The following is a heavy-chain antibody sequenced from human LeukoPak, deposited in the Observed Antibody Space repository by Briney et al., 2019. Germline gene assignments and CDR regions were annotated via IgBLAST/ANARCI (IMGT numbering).Heavy chain of an antibody. CDR3: ARYYYDSSGYYYFDY. J-gene: IGHJ4*02. D-gene: IGHD3-22*01. Sequence: GGSLRLSCAASGFIFSSYWMHWVRQAPGRGLEWVSVIYSGGTIYYADSVKGRFTISRDNSKNTLFLQMNSLRAEDTAVYYCARYYYDSSGYYYFDYWGQGTPVTVSS. CDR1: GFIFSSYW. V-gene: IGHV3-53*01. CDR2: IYSGGTI.